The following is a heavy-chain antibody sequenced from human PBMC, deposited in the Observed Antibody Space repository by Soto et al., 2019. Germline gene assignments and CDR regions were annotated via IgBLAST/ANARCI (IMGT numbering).Heavy chain of an antibody. V-gene: IGHV1-46*01. CDR3: ARGLGLGDC. D-gene: IGHD3-9*01. J-gene: IGHJ4*02. CDR1: GYTFSSYY. Sequence: QVQLVQSGAEVKKPGASVKVSCKASGYTFSSYYIHWVRQAPGQGLEWIGIINPNGGSTNYAQNFKGRLTVPGDTSTATVYMALGPLTSDDTAMYYCARGLGLGDCGGQGTLVTVSS. CDR2: INPNGGST.